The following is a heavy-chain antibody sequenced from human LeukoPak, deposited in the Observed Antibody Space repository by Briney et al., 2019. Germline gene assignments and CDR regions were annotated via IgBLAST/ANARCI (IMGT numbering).Heavy chain of an antibody. CDR3: AKDRVSMIVVVAFDI. CDR2: ISGSGLRT. J-gene: IGHJ3*02. V-gene: IGHV3-23*01. D-gene: IGHD3-22*01. CDR1: GFTFSNYA. Sequence: PGGSLRLSCAASGFTFSNYAMSWVRQAPGKGLEWVSAISGSGLRTYYADSVKGRFTISRDISKNTLYLQMDSPRAEDTAVYYCAKDRVSMIVVVAFDIWGQGTMVTVSS.